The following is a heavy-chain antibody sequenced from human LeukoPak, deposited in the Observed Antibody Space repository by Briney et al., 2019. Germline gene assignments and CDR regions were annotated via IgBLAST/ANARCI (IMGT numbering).Heavy chain of an antibody. D-gene: IGHD3-22*01. CDR3: ARENPSGYYNRPIDY. J-gene: IGHJ4*02. CDR1: GASLSSYY. V-gene: IGHV4-59*01. Sequence: PSETLSLTCTVSGASLSSYYWSWIRQPPGEGLEWIGDIYSSGSIKYNPSLKRRVTMSVDTSKNQFSLKLSSVTAADTAIYYCARENPSGYYNRPIDYWGQGTLVTVSS. CDR2: IYSSGSI.